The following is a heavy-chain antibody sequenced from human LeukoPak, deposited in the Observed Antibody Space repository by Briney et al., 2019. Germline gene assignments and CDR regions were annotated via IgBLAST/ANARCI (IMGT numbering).Heavy chain of an antibody. CDR2: IYHSGGT. J-gene: IGHJ3*02. CDR1: GGSISSGGYS. D-gene: IGHD2-2*01. Sequence: SQTLSLTCAVSGGSISSGGYSWSWIRQPPGKGLEWIGYIYHSGGTYYNPSLKSRVTISVDRSKNQFSLKLSSVTAADTAVYYCARVAHQDAFDIWGQGTMVTVSS. CDR3: ARVAHQDAFDI. V-gene: IGHV4-30-2*01.